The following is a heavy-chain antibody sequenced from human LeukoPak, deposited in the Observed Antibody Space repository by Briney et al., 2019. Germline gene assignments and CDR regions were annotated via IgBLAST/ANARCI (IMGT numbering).Heavy chain of an antibody. V-gene: IGHV1-46*01. CDR3: ARDNSVGDSAWWFDP. Sequence: GASVKVSCKASGYTFTNYAMNWVRQAPGQGLEWMGIINPSGDNTWYAQKFQGRVTMTRDMATSTDYMEVSSLRSEDTAVYYCARDNSVGDSAWWFDPWGQGTLVTVSS. CDR2: INPSGDNT. J-gene: IGHJ5*02. D-gene: IGHD5-12*01. CDR1: GYTFTNYA.